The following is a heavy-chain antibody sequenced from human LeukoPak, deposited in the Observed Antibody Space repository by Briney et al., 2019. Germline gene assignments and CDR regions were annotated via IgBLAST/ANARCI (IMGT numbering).Heavy chain of an antibody. CDR3: ARVGYCSSTSCYGAFDI. D-gene: IGHD2-2*01. CDR1: GGSFSGYY. Sequence: SETLSLTCAVYGGSFSGYYWSWIRQPPGKGLEWIGEINHSGSTNYNPSFKSRVTISVDTSKNQFSLKLSSVTAADTAVYYCARVGYCSSTSCYGAFDIWGQGTMVTVSS. V-gene: IGHV4-34*01. J-gene: IGHJ3*02. CDR2: INHSGST.